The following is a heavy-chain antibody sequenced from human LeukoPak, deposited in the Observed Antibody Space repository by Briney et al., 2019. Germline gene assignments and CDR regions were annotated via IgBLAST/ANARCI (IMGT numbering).Heavy chain of an antibody. V-gene: IGHV5-51*01. D-gene: IGHD2-2*01. J-gene: IGHJ3*02. CDR3: ARRYCSSTSCYWTAFDI. CDR2: IYPGDSDT. Sequence: GESLKISCKGSGYSFTSYWIGWVRQMPGKGLEWMGIIYPGDSDTRYSPSFQDQVTISADKSISTAYLQWSSLKASDTAMYYCARRYCSSTSCYWTAFDIWGQGTMVTVSS. CDR1: GYSFTSYW.